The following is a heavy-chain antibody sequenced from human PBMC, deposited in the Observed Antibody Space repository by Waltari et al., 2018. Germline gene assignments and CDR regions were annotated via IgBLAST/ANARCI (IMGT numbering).Heavy chain of an antibody. CDR3: ARDPSFGDFEAYFDY. J-gene: IGHJ4*02. CDR1: AFSVRSFC. Sequence: EVQLAESGGGIVQPGGSLRLSCEGSAFSVRSFCVYWVRQSPGKGLVWVSQINSDGSKIDYADSVKGRFTISRDNTKNTLYLEMNSLRAEDTAVYYCARDPSFGDFEAYFDYWGQGTLVTVSS. CDR2: INSDGSKI. D-gene: IGHD4-17*01. V-gene: IGHV3-74*01.